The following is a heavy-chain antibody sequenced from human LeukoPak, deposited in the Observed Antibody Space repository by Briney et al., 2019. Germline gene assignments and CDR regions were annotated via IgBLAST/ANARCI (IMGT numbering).Heavy chain of an antibody. CDR2: IYYSGST. CDR3: AREGAVAGPDCGMDV. V-gene: IGHV4-31*03. Sequence: TSQTLSLTCTVSGGSISSGGYYWSWIRQHPGKGLEWIGYIYYSGSTYYNPSLKSRVTISVDTSKNQFSLKLSSVTAADTAVYYCAREGAVAGPDCGMDVWGQGTTVTVSS. D-gene: IGHD6-19*01. CDR1: GGSISSGGYY. J-gene: IGHJ6*02.